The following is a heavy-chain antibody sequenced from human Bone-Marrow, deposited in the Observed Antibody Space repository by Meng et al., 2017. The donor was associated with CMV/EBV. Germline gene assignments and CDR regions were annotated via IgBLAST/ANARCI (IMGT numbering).Heavy chain of an antibody. J-gene: IGHJ3*02. CDR1: GYSFTSYW. Sequence: GESLKISCKGSGYSFTSYWIGWVRQAAGKGLEWISSINSRSNFIYYAESVEGRFIISRDNAKNSLYLQMNSLRAEDTAVYYCASPYQLQPERGGYGTGLDAFAIWGPGQTVT. V-gene: IGHV3-21*01. CDR2: INSRSNFI. CDR3: ASPYQLQPERGGYGTGLDAFAI. D-gene: IGHD2-2*01.